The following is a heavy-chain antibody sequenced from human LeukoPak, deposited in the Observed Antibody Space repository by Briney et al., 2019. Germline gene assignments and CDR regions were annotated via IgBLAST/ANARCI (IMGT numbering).Heavy chain of an antibody. Sequence: GSSVKVSCKASGGTFSSCAISWVRQAPGQGLEWMGGIIPIFGTANYAQKFQGRVTITADESTSTAYMELSSLRSEDTAVYYCASLFEYSSSSEDYWGQGTLVTVSS. D-gene: IGHD6-6*01. J-gene: IGHJ4*02. V-gene: IGHV1-69*01. CDR1: GGTFSSCA. CDR2: IIPIFGTA. CDR3: ASLFEYSSSSEDY.